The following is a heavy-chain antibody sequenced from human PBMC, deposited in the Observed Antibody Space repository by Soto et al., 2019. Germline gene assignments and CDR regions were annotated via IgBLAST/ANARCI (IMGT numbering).Heavy chain of an antibody. D-gene: IGHD3-22*01. CDR3: ATQNNNYYGYYFDF. J-gene: IGHJ4*02. V-gene: IGHV4-59*01. CDR1: GDSISSYY. Sequence: PSETMSLTCTVSGDSISSYYWTWIRQTPGKGLEWIGYIYYSGSTSYNPSLKTRVTISVDTSKNQFSLQVSSVTAADTAVYYCATQNNNYYGYYFDFWGQGTLVTVSS. CDR2: IYYSGST.